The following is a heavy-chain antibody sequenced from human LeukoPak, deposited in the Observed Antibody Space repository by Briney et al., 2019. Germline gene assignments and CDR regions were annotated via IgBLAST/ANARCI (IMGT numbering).Heavy chain of an antibody. J-gene: IGHJ5*02. CDR1: GGSIGSDNYY. D-gene: IGHD6-19*01. CDR3: ARTSGWYNCFDP. CDR2: IYTSGST. V-gene: IGHV4-61*02. Sequence: SGTLSLTCTVSGGSIGSDNYYWSWIRQPAGKALEWIGRIYTSGSTNYNPSLKSRVTISIDTSKNQFSLELTSVIAADTAVYYCARTSGWYNCFDPWGQGTLVTVPS.